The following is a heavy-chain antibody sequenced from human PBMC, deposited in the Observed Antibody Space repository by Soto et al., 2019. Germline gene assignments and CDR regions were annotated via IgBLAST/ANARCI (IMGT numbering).Heavy chain of an antibody. J-gene: IGHJ5*02. CDR3: TTVIAVAGELWS. Sequence: GGPLRLSCAASGFTFSNAWMSWVRQAPGKGLEWVGRIKSKTDGGTTDYAAPVKGRFTISRDDSKNTLYLQMNSLKTEDTAVYYCTTVIAVAGELWSWGQGTLVTVSS. D-gene: IGHD6-19*01. V-gene: IGHV3-15*01. CDR1: GFTFSNAW. CDR2: IKSKTDGGTT.